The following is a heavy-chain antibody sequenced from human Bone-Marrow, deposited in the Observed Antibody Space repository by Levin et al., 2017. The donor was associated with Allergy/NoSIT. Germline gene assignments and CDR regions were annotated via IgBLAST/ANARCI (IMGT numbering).Heavy chain of an antibody. CDR3: ARGGAASGFYHYAMDV. Sequence: GGSLRLSCAASGFAFSGYDMLWVRQTAGKRLEWVSAIGSAGDTYYQDSVKGRFTISRENAENSVYLLMNNLRAGDTAVYYCARGGAASGFYHYAMDVWGQGTTVTVSS. V-gene: IGHV3-13*01. D-gene: IGHD6-13*01. CDR1: GFAFSGYD. CDR2: IGSAGDT. J-gene: IGHJ6*02.